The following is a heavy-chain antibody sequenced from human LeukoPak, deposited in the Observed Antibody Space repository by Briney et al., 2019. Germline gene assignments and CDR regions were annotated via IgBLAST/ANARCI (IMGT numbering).Heavy chain of an antibody. Sequence: PGRSLRLSCAASGFTFSSYAMHWVRQAPGKGPEWVANINQVEGEKYSVDSVKGRFTISRDNAKNSVYLQMKNLRAEDTALYYCARLSAYYYGSYFYYYMDVWGKGTTVTVSS. V-gene: IGHV3-7*01. CDR2: INQVEGEK. D-gene: IGHD3-10*01. CDR3: ARLSAYYYGSYFYYYMDV. J-gene: IGHJ6*03. CDR1: GFTFSSYA.